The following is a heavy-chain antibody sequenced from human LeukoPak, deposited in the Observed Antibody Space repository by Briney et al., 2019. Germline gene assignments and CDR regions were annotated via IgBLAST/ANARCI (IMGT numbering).Heavy chain of an antibody. V-gene: IGHV4-61*02. J-gene: IGHJ3*02. CDR1: GGSISSGSYY. CDR3: ARGSGELLPGWGAFDI. D-gene: IGHD1-7*01. CDR2: IYTSGST. Sequence: PSQTLFLTCTVSGGSISSGSYYWSWIRQPAGKGLEWIGRIYTSGSTNYNPSLKSRVTISVDTSKSQFSLKLSSVTAADTAVYYCARGSGELLPGWGAFDIWGQGTMVTVSS.